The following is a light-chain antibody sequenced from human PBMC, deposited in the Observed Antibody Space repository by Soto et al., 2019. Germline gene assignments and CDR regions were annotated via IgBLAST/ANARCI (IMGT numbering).Light chain of an antibody. Sequence: DIQLTQSPSFLSASVGDRVTITCRASRGISSYLAWYQQKPGKAPKLLIYAASTLHTGVPSRFSGSGSGTEFTLTISSLQPDDFATYYCQQYNSYSITFGQGTRLEIK. CDR2: AAS. V-gene: IGKV1-9*01. CDR3: QQYNSYSIT. J-gene: IGKJ5*01. CDR1: RGISSY.